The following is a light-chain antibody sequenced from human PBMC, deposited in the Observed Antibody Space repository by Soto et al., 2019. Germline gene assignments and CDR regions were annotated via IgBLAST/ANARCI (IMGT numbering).Light chain of an antibody. Sequence: EIVLTESPGTLSLSPGERATLSCRASQSVSSSYVAWYQRKPGQAPRLLIYGASSRATGIPDRFSGSGSGTDFTLTISRLEPEDFAVYYCQQYGSSTTFGQGTKVDIK. CDR2: GAS. CDR3: QQYGSSTT. J-gene: IGKJ1*01. V-gene: IGKV3-20*01. CDR1: QSVSSSY.